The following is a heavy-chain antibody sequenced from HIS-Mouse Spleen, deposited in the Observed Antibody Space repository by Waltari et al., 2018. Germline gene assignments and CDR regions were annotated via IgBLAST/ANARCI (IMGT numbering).Heavy chain of an antibody. Sequence: QVQLQESGPGLVKPSQTLSLTCTVSGGSISSGGYYWSWTRQHPGKGLEWIGYIYYSGSTYYNPSLKSRVTISVDTSKNQFSLKLSSVTAADTAVYYCARDYGMGYAFDIWGQGTMVTVSS. V-gene: IGHV4-31*03. CDR2: IYYSGST. CDR1: GGSISSGGYY. J-gene: IGHJ3*02. CDR3: ARDYGMGYAFDI. D-gene: IGHD1-1*01.